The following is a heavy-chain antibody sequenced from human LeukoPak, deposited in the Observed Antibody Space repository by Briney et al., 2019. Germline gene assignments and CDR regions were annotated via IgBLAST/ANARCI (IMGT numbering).Heavy chain of an antibody. J-gene: IGHJ4*02. CDR3: ARGRAEYYDYIWGSYRNTKFFDY. V-gene: IGHV4-34*01. CDR1: GGSFSGYY. CDR2: INHSGST. D-gene: IGHD3-16*02. Sequence: PSETLSLTCAVYGGSFSGYYWSWIRQPPGKGLEWIGEINHSGSTNYNPSLKSRVTISVDTSKNQFSLKLSSVTAADTAVYYCARGRAEYYDYIWGSYRNTKFFDYWGQGTLVTVSP.